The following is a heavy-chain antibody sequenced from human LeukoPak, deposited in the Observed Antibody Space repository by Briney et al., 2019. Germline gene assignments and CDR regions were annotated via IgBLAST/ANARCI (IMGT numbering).Heavy chain of an antibody. CDR2: INPNSGGT. Sequence: ASVKVSCKASGYTFTGYYMHWVRQAPGQGLEWMGWINPNSGGTNYAQKFQGRVTMTRDTSISTAYMELSRLGSDDTAVYYCARAAGTTHYYYYMDVWGKGTTVTVSS. CDR3: ARAAGTTHYYYYMDV. D-gene: IGHD1-7*01. CDR1: GYTFTGYY. V-gene: IGHV1-2*02. J-gene: IGHJ6*03.